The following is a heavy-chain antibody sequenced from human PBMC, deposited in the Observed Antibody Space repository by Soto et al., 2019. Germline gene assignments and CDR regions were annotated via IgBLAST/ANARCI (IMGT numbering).Heavy chain of an antibody. D-gene: IGHD3-10*01. CDR1: GDTFSNYA. Sequence: QVELVQSGIEVKNPGSSVKVSCKASGDTFSNYAINWVRQAPGQGLEWMGGIIPFYDKPNYVENFLGRVTISADKFTATAYLEVSSLRSEDTAVYFCARGYRELFFYAMDVWGRGTPVIVSS. CDR3: ARGYRELFFYAMDV. CDR2: IIPFYDKP. V-gene: IGHV1-69*06. J-gene: IGHJ6*02.